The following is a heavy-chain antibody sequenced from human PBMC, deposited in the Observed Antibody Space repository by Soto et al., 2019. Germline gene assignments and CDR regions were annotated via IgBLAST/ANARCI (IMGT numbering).Heavy chain of an antibody. V-gene: IGHV3-23*01. D-gene: IGHD2-15*01. J-gene: IGHJ5*01. CDR1: GFSFSTYA. Sequence: GGSLRLSCAASGFSFSTYAMSWVRQAPGKGLEWVSTISGGVSYTYYVDSVKGRFTVSSDNSKNTLFLQMSGLRVEDTATYYCAKVGYYNSGWFDSWGQGTLVTVSS. CDR2: ISGGVSYT. CDR3: AKVGYYNSGWFDS.